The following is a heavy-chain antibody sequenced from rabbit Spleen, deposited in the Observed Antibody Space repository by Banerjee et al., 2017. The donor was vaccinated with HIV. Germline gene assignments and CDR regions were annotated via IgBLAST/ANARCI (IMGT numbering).Heavy chain of an antibody. CDR3: ARSAYYGDFDYFNL. CDR2: IAGSSSGFT. V-gene: IGHV1S45*01. CDR1: GFSFSSSDY. D-gene: IGHD2-1*01. J-gene: IGHJ4*01. Sequence: QEQLEESGGDLVKPGASLTLTCTASGFSFSSSDYMCWVRQAPGKGLEWISCIAGSSSGFTYSASWAKGRFTISKTSSTTVTLQMTSLTAADTATYFCARSAYYGDFDYFNLWGPGTLVTVS.